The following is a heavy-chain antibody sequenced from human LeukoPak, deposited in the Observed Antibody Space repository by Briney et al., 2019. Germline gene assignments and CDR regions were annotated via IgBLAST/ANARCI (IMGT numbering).Heavy chain of an antibody. D-gene: IGHD3-3*01. Sequence: GGSLRLSCTASGFTFRKYWLHWVRQAPGKGLVWVSRLNPDDGSTSYADSVKGRFTISRDSAKSTLYLQMNSLRAEDTAVYYCARDYFDSWTGSRDASDVWGQGTMVTVSS. CDR3: ARDYFDSWTGSRDASDV. J-gene: IGHJ3*01. V-gene: IGHV3-74*01. CDR1: GFTFRKYW. CDR2: LNPDDGST.